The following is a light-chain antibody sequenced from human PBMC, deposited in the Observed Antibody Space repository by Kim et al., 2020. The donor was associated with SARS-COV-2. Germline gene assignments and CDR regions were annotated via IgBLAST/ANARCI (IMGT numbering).Light chain of an antibody. Sequence: ALGQTVRITCQGDRPRTTYASWYQQKPGQAPVLVIYGKDKRPSGIPARFSGSSSGNTASLTITGAQAEDEADYYSHYRDTSGSHVVFGGWTKVTVL. J-gene: IGLJ2*01. CDR3: HYRDTSGSHVV. V-gene: IGLV3-19*01. CDR2: GKD. CDR1: RPRTTY.